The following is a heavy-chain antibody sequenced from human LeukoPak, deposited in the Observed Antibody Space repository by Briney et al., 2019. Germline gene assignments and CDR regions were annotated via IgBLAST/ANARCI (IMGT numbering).Heavy chain of an antibody. V-gene: IGHV3-74*01. CDR1: GFSFSVYW. Sequence: GGSLRLSCAASGFSFSVYWMHWVRQAPGKGPVWVSRIKTDGSITDYADSVKGRFTISRDNAKNTLYLQMNSLRAEDTAVYYCAKDASDIVVVPDSRFDYWGQGTLVTVSS. CDR2: IKTDGSIT. J-gene: IGHJ4*02. D-gene: IGHD2-2*01. CDR3: AKDASDIVVVPDSRFDY.